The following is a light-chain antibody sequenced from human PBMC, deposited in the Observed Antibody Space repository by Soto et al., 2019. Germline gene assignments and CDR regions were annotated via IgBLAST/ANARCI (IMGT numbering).Light chain of an antibody. CDR2: EVS. J-gene: IGLJ1*01. Sequence: QSALTQPPSASGSLGQSVTISCTGTSSDIGGYNYVSWYQQHPGKAPKLIIYEVSKRPSGVPDRFSGSKSGNTASLTVSGLQAEDEADYYCVSYTSSTTYVFGTGTKVTVL. CDR1: SSDIGGYNY. CDR3: VSYTSSTTYV. V-gene: IGLV2-8*01.